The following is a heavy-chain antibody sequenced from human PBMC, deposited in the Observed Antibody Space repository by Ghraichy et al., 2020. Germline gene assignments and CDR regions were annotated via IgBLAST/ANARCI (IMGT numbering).Heavy chain of an antibody. V-gene: IGHV4-39*01. J-gene: IGHJ3*02. Sequence: SETLSLTCSVSGGSISSSSYCWGWIRQPPGKGLAWIGNICYSGTTYYNPSLKSRVTISVDTSKNQFSMKLTSVTAADTAVYYCARSTNPATSAAFDIWGQGTLVTVSS. D-gene: IGHD2-15*01. CDR3: ARSTNPATSAAFDI. CDR2: ICYSGTT. CDR1: GGSISSSSYC.